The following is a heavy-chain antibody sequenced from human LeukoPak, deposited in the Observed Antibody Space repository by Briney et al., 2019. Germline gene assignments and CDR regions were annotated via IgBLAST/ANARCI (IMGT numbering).Heavy chain of an antibody. Sequence: KTSGTLSLTCAVSGGSISSSNWWSWVRQPPGKGLEWIGEIYHSGSTNYNPSLKSRVTISVDKSKNQFSLKLSSVTAADTAVYYCERHMELINWFDPWGQGTLVTVSS. D-gene: IGHD4/OR15-4a*01. J-gene: IGHJ5*02. V-gene: IGHV4-4*02. CDR1: GGSISSSNW. CDR2: IYHSGST. CDR3: ERHMELINWFDP.